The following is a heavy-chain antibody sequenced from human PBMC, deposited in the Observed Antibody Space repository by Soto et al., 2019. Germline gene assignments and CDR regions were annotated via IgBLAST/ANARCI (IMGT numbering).Heavy chain of an antibody. J-gene: IGHJ5*02. D-gene: IGHD2-2*01. V-gene: IGHV1-18*01. CDR3: ASVIPGAEAWFDP. CDR2: ISAYTDDP. Sequence: QGQLVQSGAEVKKPGASVKVSCTASGNTFTNFGVTWVRQAPGQGLEWMGWISAYTDDPNYAQKFQGRVTMTIDTSTSTAYLDLRSLTADDTAVYYCASVIPGAEAWFDPWGQGTLVTVSS. CDR1: GNTFTNFG.